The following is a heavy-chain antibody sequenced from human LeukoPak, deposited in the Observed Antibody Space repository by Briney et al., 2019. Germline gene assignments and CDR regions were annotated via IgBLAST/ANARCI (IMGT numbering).Heavy chain of an antibody. CDR2: TYYRSKWYN. D-gene: IGHD2-2*01. J-gene: IGHJ4*02. CDR1: GDSVPSAA. Sequence: SQTLSLTCAISGDSVPSAAWNWIRQSPSRGLEWLGRTYYRSKWYNDYAVSVKSRITINPDTSKNQFSLHLNSVTPEDTAVYYCARGGRGYCTSSSCYFDYWGQGTLVTVSS. CDR3: ARGGRGYCTSSSCYFDY. V-gene: IGHV6-1*01.